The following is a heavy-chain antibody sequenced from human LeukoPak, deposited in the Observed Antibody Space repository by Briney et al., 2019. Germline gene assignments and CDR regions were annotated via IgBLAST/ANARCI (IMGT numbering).Heavy chain of an antibody. CDR1: GGSISSGSYY. V-gene: IGHV4-61*02. D-gene: IGHD5-18*01. Sequence: PSETLSLTCTVSGGSISSGSYYWSWIRHPAGKGLEWIGRIYTSGSTNYNPSLKRRVTISVDTSKNQFSLKLSSVTAADTAVYYCARGELWLDYWGQGTLVTVSS. CDR2: IYTSGST. CDR3: ARGELWLDY. J-gene: IGHJ4*02.